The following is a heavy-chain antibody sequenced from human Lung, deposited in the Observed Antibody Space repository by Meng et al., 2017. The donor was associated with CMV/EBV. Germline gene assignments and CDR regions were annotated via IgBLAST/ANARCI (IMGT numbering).Heavy chain of an antibody. V-gene: IGHV3-7*01. Sequence: GESXKISCAASGFTFSSYWMSWVRQAPGKGLEWVANINQDGSEKYYVDSVEGRFTISRDNAKDSLYLQMNALRAEDTAVYYCARRPWGLDVWGQGTTVNVSS. CDR1: GFTFSSYW. CDR2: INQDGSEK. J-gene: IGHJ6*02. CDR3: ARRPWGLDV.